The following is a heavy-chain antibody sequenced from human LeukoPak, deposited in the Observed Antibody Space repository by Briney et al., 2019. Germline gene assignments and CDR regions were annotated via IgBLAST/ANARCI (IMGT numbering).Heavy chain of an antibody. D-gene: IGHD3-9*01. CDR1: GYTFTGYY. J-gene: IGHJ6*02. Sequence: ASVKVSCKASGYTFTGYYMHWVRQAPGQGLEWMGWINPNSGGTNYAQKFQGWVTMTTDTSTSTAYMELRSLRSDDTAVYYCARDRGLLRYFDWLSSSYGMDVWGQGTTVTVSS. CDR2: INPNSGGT. V-gene: IGHV1-2*04. CDR3: ARDRGLLRYFDWLSSSYGMDV.